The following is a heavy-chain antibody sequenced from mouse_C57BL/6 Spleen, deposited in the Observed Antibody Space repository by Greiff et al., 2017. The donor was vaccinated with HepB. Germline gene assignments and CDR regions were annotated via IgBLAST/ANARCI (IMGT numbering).Heavy chain of an antibody. J-gene: IGHJ1*03. CDR1: GYTFTSYD. D-gene: IGHD5-2*01. Sequence: QVHVKQSGPELVKPGASVKLSCKASGYTFTSYDINWVKQRPGQGLEWIGWIYPRDGSTKYNEKFKGKATLTVDTSSSTAYMELHSLTSEDSAVYFCARSEYYGEFDVWGTGTTVTVSS. V-gene: IGHV1-85*01. CDR2: IYPRDGST. CDR3: ARSEYYGEFDV.